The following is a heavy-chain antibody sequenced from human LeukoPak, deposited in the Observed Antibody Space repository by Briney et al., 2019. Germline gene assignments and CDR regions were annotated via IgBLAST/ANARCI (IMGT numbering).Heavy chain of an antibody. Sequence: PGGSLRLSCAASGFTFSSYWMSWVRQAPGKGLEWVANIKQEGSEKYYVDSVKGRFTISRDNAKNSLYLQMNSLRAEDTAVYYCARVAELCSSTSCYSNYYMDVWGKGTTVTVSS. D-gene: IGHD2-2*01. CDR3: ARVAELCSSTSCYSNYYMDV. V-gene: IGHV3-7*01. CDR1: GFTFSSYW. J-gene: IGHJ6*03. CDR2: IKQEGSEK.